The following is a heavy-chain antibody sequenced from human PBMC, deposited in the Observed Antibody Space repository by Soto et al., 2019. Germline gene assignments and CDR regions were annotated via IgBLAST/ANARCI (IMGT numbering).Heavy chain of an antibody. V-gene: IGHV4-34*01. Sequence: PSETLSLTCAVYGGSFSGYYWSWIRQPPGKGLEWIGEINRSGSTNYNPSLKSRVTISVDTSKNQFSLKLSSVTAADTAVYYCARYRAGLRFLEWLRAFDIWGQGTMVT. CDR2: INRSGST. CDR3: ARYRAGLRFLEWLRAFDI. J-gene: IGHJ3*02. CDR1: GGSFSGYY. D-gene: IGHD3-3*01.